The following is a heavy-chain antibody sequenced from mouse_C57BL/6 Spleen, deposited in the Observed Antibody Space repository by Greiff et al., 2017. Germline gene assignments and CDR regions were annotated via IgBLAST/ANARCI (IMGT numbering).Heavy chain of an antibody. Sequence: QVQLQQPGAELVKPGASVKLSCKASGYTFTSYWMQWVKQRPGQGLEWIGEIDPSDSYTNYNQKFKGKATLTVDTSSSTAYMQLSSLTSEDSAVYYCARGEITTVSFDYWGQGSTLTVSS. CDR3: ARGEITTVSFDY. D-gene: IGHD1-1*01. CDR1: GYTFTSYW. CDR2: IDPSDSYT. J-gene: IGHJ2*01. V-gene: IGHV1-50*01.